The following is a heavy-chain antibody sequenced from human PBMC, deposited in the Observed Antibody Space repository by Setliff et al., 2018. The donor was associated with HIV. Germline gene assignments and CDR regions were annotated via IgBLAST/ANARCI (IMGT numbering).Heavy chain of an antibody. V-gene: IGHV4-34*01. CDR3: ARESPSSSWFYFDF. CDR2: INHRGST. CDR1: GGSFSDYY. Sequence: ASETLSLTCAVYGGSFSDYYWTWIRQSPGKGLEWIGEINHRGSTNYNPSLKSRVTVSVDTSKNQFSQKLGSVTAADTAVYYCARESPSSSWFYFDFWGQGTLVTVSS. J-gene: IGHJ4*02. D-gene: IGHD6-13*01.